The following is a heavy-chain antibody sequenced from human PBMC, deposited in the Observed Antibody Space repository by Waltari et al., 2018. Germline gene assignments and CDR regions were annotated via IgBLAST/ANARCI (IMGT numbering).Heavy chain of an antibody. CDR3: VRDLGGSGNSWFDA. D-gene: IGHD3-10*01. CDR2: ISHSANA. CDR1: SYSIRSGYF. Sequence: QVQLQESGPGLARPSETLSLTCGVSSYSIRSGYFWGWIRQPPGKGLEWVGSISHSANAYYNPSLKSRVTMSVDTSKNQFALKVTSVTAADTAIYYCVRDLGGSGNSWFDAWGQGTLVTVSS. J-gene: IGHJ5*02. V-gene: IGHV4-38-2*02.